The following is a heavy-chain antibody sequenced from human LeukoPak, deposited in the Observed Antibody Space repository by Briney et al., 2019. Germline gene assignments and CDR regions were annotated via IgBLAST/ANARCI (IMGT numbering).Heavy chain of an antibody. D-gene: IGHD3-22*01. CDR2: ISSSSSYI. CDR3: AREGITYYYDSSGYYLDY. J-gene: IGHJ4*02. CDR1: GFTFSSYS. Sequence: PGGSLRLSCAASGFTFSSYSMNWVRQAPGKGLEWVSSISSSSSYIYYADSVKGRFTISRDNAKNSLYLQMNSLRAEDTAVYYCAREGITYYYDSSGYYLDYWGQGTLVTVSS. V-gene: IGHV3-21*01.